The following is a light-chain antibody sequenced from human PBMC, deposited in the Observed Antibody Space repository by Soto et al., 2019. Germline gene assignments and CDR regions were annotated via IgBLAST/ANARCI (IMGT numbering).Light chain of an antibody. CDR2: DAS. CDR3: QQYANLPLT. Sequence: DIQMTQSPSSLSASAGDRVTITCQASQDISNFLNWYQQKPGKAPKLLIYDASTLETGVPSRFSGSGSGTDFTFTISSLQPEDIAAYYCQQYANLPLTFGGGTKVEIK. V-gene: IGKV1-33*01. CDR1: QDISNF. J-gene: IGKJ4*01.